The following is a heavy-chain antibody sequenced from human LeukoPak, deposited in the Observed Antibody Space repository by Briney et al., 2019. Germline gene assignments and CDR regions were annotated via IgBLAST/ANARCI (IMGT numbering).Heavy chain of an antibody. CDR1: GGSISSYY. CDR3: ARDHLFSYGYNWFDP. V-gene: IGHV4-59*01. CDR2: IYYSGST. D-gene: IGHD5-18*01. Sequence: SETLSLTCTVSGGSISSYYWSWLRQPPGKGLEWIGYIYYSGSTNYNPSLKSRVTISVDTSKNQFSLKLSSVTAADTAVYYCARDHLFSYGYNWFDPWGQGTLVTVSS. J-gene: IGHJ5*02.